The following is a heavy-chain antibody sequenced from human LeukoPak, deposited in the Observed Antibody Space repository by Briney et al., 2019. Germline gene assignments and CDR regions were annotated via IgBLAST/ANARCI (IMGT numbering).Heavy chain of an antibody. CDR1: GGSISSYY. CDR3: ARGGISTSLDY. J-gene: IGHJ4*02. V-gene: IGHV4-59*12. D-gene: IGHD2-2*01. Sequence: SETLSLTCTVSGGSISSYYWSWIRQPPGKGLEWIGYIYSSGSTNYNPSLKSRVTMSGDTSKNQISLKLSSVTAADTAVYYCARGGISTSLDYWGQGTLVTVSS. CDR2: IYSSGST.